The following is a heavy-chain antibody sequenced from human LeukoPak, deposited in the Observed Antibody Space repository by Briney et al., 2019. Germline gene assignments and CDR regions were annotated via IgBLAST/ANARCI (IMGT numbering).Heavy chain of an antibody. CDR1: GGTFSSYA. V-gene: IGHV1-69*05. Sequence: GASVKVSCKASGGTFSSYAISWVRQAPGQGLEWMGGIIPIFGTANYAQKFQGRVTITTDESTSTAYMELSSLRSEDTAVYYCARDFSYDSSDYPPWGQGTLVTVSS. J-gene: IGHJ5*02. D-gene: IGHD3-22*01. CDR3: ARDFSYDSSDYPP. CDR2: IIPIFGTA.